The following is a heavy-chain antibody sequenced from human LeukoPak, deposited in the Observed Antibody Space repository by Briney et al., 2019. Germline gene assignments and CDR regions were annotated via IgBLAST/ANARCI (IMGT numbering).Heavy chain of an antibody. J-gene: IGHJ4*02. CDR3: AREIGSWGIAVARYYFDY. CDR1: GGTFSSYA. D-gene: IGHD6-19*01. CDR2: IIPIFGTA. Sequence: SVKVSCMGSGGTFSSYAISSVGQAPGQGLEWMGGIIPIFGTANYAQKFQGRVTITADESTSTAYMELSSLRSEDTAVYYCAREIGSWGIAVARYYFDYGAQGTLVTVSS. V-gene: IGHV1-69*01.